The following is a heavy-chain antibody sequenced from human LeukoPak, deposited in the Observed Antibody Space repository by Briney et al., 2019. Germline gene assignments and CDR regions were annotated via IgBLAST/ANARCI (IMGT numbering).Heavy chain of an antibody. CDR2: IKPDGSAK. J-gene: IGHJ4*02. CDR3: ARYPQPEG. D-gene: IGHD1-14*01. CDR1: GFTFSRYW. Sequence: GGSLRLSCVASGFTFSRYWMNWVRQAPGKGLEWVANIKPDGSAKYYVDSVKGRFTLSRDNAKNSLYLQMNSLGAEDTAVYYCARYPQPEGWGQGTLVTVSS. V-gene: IGHV3-7*05.